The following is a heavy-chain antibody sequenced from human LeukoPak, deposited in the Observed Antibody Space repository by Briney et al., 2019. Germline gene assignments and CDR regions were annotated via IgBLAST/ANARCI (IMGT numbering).Heavy chain of an antibody. D-gene: IGHD5-24*01. V-gene: IGHV3-74*01. J-gene: IGHJ4*02. CDR1: GFTFSGYW. CDR3: GRGRDGYNYRYLDY. Sequence: GGSLRLSCAASGFTFSGYWMHWLRQAPGKGLVWVSRINSDGSSTSYADSVKGRFTISRDNAKNTLSLQMNSLRVEDTAVFYCGRGRDGYNYRYLDYWGQGTLVTVSS. CDR2: INSDGSST.